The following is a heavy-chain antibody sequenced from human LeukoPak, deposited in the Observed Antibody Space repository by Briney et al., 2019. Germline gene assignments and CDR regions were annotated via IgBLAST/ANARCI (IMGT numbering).Heavy chain of an antibody. J-gene: IGHJ4*02. D-gene: IGHD2/OR15-2a*01. CDR2: INNDGSTT. V-gene: IGHV3-74*01. CDR3: SRGNHGFDY. CDR1: GSTFGNYW. Sequence: GGSLRLSYAASGSTFGNYWMHWVRQAPGKGLVWVSFINNDGSTTVYADSVKGRFTISRDNAKNTLYLQMNSLRAEDTAVYYCSRGNHGFDYWGQGTLVTVSS.